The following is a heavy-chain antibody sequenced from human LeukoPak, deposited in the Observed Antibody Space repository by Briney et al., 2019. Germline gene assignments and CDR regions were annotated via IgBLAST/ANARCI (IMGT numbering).Heavy chain of an antibody. V-gene: IGHV3-48*01. CDR1: GFTFSNYN. CDR2: ISTSSSAM. CDR3: ARAYSGYTYGYHY. J-gene: IGHJ4*02. D-gene: IGHD5-18*01. Sequence: PGESLRLSCAASGFTFSNYNMNWVRQAPGKGLEWVSYISTSSSAMHYADSVKGRFTISRDNAKNSLFLQMNSLRAEDTAVYYCARAYSGYTYGYHYWGQGTLVTVST.